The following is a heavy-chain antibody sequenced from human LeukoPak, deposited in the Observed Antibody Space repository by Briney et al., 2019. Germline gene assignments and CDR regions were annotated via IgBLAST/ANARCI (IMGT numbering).Heavy chain of an antibody. CDR3: ARGKILWFREFDY. CDR2: IYYSGST. D-gene: IGHD3-10*01. V-gene: IGHV4-39*07. CDR1: GGSISSSSYY. Sequence: SETLSLTCTVSGGSISSSSYYWGWIRQPPGKGLEWIGSIYYSGSTYYNPSLKSRVTISVDTSKNQFSLKLSSVTAADTAVYYCARGKILWFREFDYWGQGTLVTVSS. J-gene: IGHJ4*02.